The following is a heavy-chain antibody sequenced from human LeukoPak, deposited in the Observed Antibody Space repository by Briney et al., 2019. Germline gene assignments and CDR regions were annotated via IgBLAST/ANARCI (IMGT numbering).Heavy chain of an antibody. D-gene: IGHD4-17*01. CDR1: GFTLSSYE. J-gene: IGHJ3*02. CDR2: IGTGDNK. CDR3: ARARAPVTRISSFDI. Sequence: GGSLRLSCVASGFTLSSYEMNWVRQAPGKGREWVSYIGTGDNKHYADSLKGRFTTSRDDAKNSLYLQMNSLKADDTAVYYCARARAPVTRISSFDIWGQGTMVTVSS. V-gene: IGHV3-48*03.